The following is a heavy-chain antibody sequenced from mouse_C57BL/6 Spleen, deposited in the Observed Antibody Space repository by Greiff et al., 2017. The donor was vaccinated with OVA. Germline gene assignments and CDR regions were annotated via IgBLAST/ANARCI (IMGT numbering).Heavy chain of an antibody. V-gene: IGHV1-9*01. CDR1: GYTFTGYW. CDR2: ILPGSGST. D-gene: IGHD1-1*01. Sequence: QVQLQQSGAELMKPGASVKLSCKATGYTFTGYWIAWVKQRPGHGLEWIGEILPGSGSTNYNEKFKGKATFTAATSSNTAYMQLSSLTTEDSALYYCALPSTTVPYYFDYWGQGTTLTVSS. J-gene: IGHJ2*01. CDR3: ALPSTTVPYYFDY.